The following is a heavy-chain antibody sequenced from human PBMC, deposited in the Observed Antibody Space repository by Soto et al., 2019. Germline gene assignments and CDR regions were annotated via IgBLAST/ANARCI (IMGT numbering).Heavy chain of an antibody. D-gene: IGHD3-10*01. J-gene: IGHJ6*02. V-gene: IGHV3-30-3*01. CDR3: ERELFGSGTYWLDV. CDR1: GFSFNSFA. CDR2: TGFDGSKQ. Sequence: QVQLAESGGGVVQPGRSLRLSCAASGFSFNSFAMHWVRQAPGKGLEWVAVTGFDGSKQFYADSVKGRFTISRDNSKNTLYLEVNGLRAEDTAVYYCERELFGSGTYWLDVWGQGTTVTVSS.